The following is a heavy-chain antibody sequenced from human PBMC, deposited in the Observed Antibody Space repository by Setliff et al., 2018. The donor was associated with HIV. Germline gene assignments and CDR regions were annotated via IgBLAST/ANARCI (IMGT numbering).Heavy chain of an antibody. CDR1: GYSISSGYY. J-gene: IGHJ4*02. CDR2: MYHSGST. CDR3: ARYRGHFDY. D-gene: IGHD3-16*01. V-gene: IGHV4-38-2*01. Sequence: PSETLSLTCAVSGYSISSGYYGGWIRQHPGKGLEGIGSMYHSGSTYYNPSLKSRVTISVDTSKNQFSLKLSSVTAADTAVFYCARYRGHFDYWGQGTLVTVSS.